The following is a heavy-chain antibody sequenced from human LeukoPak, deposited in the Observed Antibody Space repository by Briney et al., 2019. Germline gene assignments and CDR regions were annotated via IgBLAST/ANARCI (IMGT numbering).Heavy chain of an antibody. CDR1: GGSISSYH. J-gene: IGHJ5*02. V-gene: IGHV4-59*01. CDR3: ARGQPYQLLSRWFDP. CDR2: IYYSGST. D-gene: IGHD2-2*01. Sequence: KASETLSLTCTVSGGSISSYHWSWIRQPPGKGLEWIGYIYYSGSTNYNPSLKSRVTISVDTSNNQFSLRLSSVTAADTAVYYCARGQPYQLLSRWFDPWGQGTLVTVSS.